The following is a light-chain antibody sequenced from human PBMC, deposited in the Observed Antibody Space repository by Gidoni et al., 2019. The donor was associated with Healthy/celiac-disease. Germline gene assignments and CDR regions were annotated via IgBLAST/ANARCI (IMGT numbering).Light chain of an antibody. CDR3: QQRSNWPPGWT. Sequence: EIVLTQSPATRSLSPGERATLSCRSSQSVSSYLSLYQHKPGQSPRLLIYDASNRATGIPARFSGSGSGTDFTLTISSLEPEDFAVYYCQQRSNWPPGWTFGQGTKMEIK. CDR2: DAS. J-gene: IGKJ1*01. V-gene: IGKV3-11*01. CDR1: QSVSSY.